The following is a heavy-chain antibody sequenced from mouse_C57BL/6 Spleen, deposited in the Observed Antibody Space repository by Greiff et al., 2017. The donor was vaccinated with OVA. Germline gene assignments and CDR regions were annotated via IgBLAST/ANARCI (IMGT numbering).Heavy chain of an antibody. V-gene: IGHV1-69*01. J-gene: IGHJ2*01. CDR3: ARRIYYDYGGYYFDY. D-gene: IGHD2-4*01. CDR2: IDPSDSYT. Sequence: QVQLQQPGAELVMPGASVKLSCKASGYTFTSYWMHWVKQRPGQGLEWIGEIDPSDSYTNYNQKFKGKSTLTVDKSSSTAYMQLSSLTSEDSAVYYCARRIYYDYGGYYFDYWGQGTTLTVSS. CDR1: GYTFTSYW.